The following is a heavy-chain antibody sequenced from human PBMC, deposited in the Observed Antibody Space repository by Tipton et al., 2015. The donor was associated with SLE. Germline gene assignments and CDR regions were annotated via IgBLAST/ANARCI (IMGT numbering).Heavy chain of an antibody. Sequence: TLSLTCTVSGGSISSSSYYWGWIRQHPGKGLEWIGYIYYSGSTYYNPSLKSRVTISIDTSKNQFSLKLSSVTAADTAVYYCARTGIYYFDYWGQGTLVTVSS. CDR2: IYYSGST. V-gene: IGHV4-31*03. CDR3: ARTGIYYFDY. D-gene: IGHD1-1*01. CDR1: GGSISSSSYY. J-gene: IGHJ4*02.